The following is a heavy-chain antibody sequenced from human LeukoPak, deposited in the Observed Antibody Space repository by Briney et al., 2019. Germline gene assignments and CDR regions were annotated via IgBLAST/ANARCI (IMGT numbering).Heavy chain of an antibody. D-gene: IGHD6-13*01. CDR2: INPNSGGT. CDR1: GYTFTSYA. V-gene: IGHV1-2*02. J-gene: IGHJ4*02. CDR3: ARGAIRIAAAGTGGGLNY. Sequence: ASVKVSCKASGYTFTSYAMNWVRQAPGQGLEWMGWINPNSGGTNYAQKFQGRVTMTRDTSISTAYMELSRLRSDDTAVYYCARGAIRIAAAGTGGGLNYWGQGTLVTVSS.